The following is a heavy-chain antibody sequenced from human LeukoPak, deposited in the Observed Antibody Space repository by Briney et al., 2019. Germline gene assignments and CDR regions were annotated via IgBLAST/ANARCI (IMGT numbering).Heavy chain of an antibody. CDR1: GYSIRSDYY. D-gene: IGHD1-26*01. J-gene: IGHJ4*02. V-gene: IGHV4-38-2*02. CDR2: IYHSGST. Sequence: SETLSLTCTVSGYSIRSDYYWGWIRPPPGKGLEGMGSIYHSGSTYYNPSLKSRVTISVDTSKNQFSLKLSSVTAADTAVYYCARAIEVGAMTPFDYWGQGTLVTVSS. CDR3: ARAIEVGAMTPFDY.